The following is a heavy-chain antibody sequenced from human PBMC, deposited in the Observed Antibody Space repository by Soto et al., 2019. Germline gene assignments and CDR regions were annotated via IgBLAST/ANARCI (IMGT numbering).Heavy chain of an antibody. V-gene: IGHV4-39*01. J-gene: IGHJ4*02. D-gene: IGHD3-22*01. CDR2: FFIGGNA. CDR3: ARHFVAVVIKGWGY. CDR1: GGSISSSTYY. Sequence: PSETLSLTCTVSGGSISSSTYYWGWMRQPPGKGLEWIASFFIGGNAYYNPSLKSRVTMSVDTSKNQFSLKLISVTAADTAVYYCARHFVAVVIKGWGYWGQGTLVTVSS.